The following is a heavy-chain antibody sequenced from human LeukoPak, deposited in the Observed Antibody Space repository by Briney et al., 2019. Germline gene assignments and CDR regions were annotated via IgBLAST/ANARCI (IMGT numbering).Heavy chain of an antibody. CDR3: AKDMYSGSGSFDY. D-gene: IGHD3-10*01. V-gene: IGHV3-9*01. J-gene: IGHJ4*02. CDR2: ISWNCGSI. CDR1: GFIFDEYA. Sequence: GRSLRLSCAGSGFIFDEYAMHWVRQARAKGLDGVSGISWNCGSIDYVDSVKGRFTISRDDAKNSLYLQMSSLRPEDKALYYCAKDMYSGSGSFDYWGQGTLVTVSS.